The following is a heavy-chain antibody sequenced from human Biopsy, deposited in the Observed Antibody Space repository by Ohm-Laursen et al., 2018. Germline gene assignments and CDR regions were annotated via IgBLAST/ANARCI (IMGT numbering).Heavy chain of an antibody. CDR3: TLEGAGFDN. CDR2: IRSKAKSYAT. V-gene: IGHV3-73*01. D-gene: IGHD3-10*01. Sequence: SLRLSCTASGISFSRSAMNWVRQAPGKGLEWVGRIRSKAKSYATAYAASVTGRFTISRDDSKNTTYLQMNSLKTEDTAVYYCTLEGAGFDNWGQGTLVTVSS. J-gene: IGHJ4*02. CDR1: GISFSRSA.